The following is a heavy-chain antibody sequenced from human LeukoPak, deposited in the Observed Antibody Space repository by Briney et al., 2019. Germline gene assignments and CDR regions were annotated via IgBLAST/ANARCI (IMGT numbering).Heavy chain of an antibody. Sequence: GGSLRLSCAASGFSFSSYGMSWVRQAPGKGLEWVSAISGSGGSTYYADSVKGRFTISRDNSKNTLYLQMNSLRAEDTAVYYCANDFYSSGWYGYDYWGQGTLVTVSS. V-gene: IGHV3-23*01. CDR2: ISGSGGST. CDR1: GFSFSSYG. CDR3: ANDFYSSGWYGYDY. J-gene: IGHJ4*02. D-gene: IGHD6-19*01.